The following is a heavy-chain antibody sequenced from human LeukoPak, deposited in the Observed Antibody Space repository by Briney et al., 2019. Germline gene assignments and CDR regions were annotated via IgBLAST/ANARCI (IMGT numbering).Heavy chain of an antibody. J-gene: IGHJ4*02. CDR3: ARDRVGSGWPRPFYFEF. CDR2: ISPNTGAT. D-gene: IGHD6-19*01. V-gene: IGHV1-2*02. CDR1: GSTFTGYY. Sequence: ASVKVSCKPSGSTFTGYYLHWVRQAPGQALEWMGWISPNTGATLYAQSFQGRVTMSRDTSISTAYLDLRSLRFDDTAVYYCARDRVGSGWPRPFYFEFWGQGTLVTVSS.